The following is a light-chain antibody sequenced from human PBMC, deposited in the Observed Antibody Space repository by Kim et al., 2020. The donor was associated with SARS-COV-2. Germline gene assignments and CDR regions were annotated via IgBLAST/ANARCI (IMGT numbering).Light chain of an antibody. V-gene: IGLV1-44*01. CDR3: AAWDGSLNVV. CDR2: SND. Sequence: ELTQPPSASGTPGQRVTISCSGSRSNIGRNSVNWYQQFPGTAPKILIYSNDQRSSGVPDRFSGSKSGTAASLAITELRSEDEAEYFCAAWDGSLNVVFGGGTQLTVL. CDR1: RSNIGRNS. J-gene: IGLJ2*01.